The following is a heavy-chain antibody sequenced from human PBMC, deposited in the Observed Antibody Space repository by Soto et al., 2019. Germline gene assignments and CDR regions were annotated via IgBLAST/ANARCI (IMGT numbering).Heavy chain of an antibody. CDR3: AADRPPGY. V-gene: IGHV1-58*01. CDR1: GFTFTSTA. J-gene: IGHJ4*02. CDR2: IVVGCGNT. Sequence: SLKVSCKASGFTFTSTAVQWVRQARGQRLEWIGWIVVGCGNTRYAQRFQERVTITRDMSTSTAYMELTSLRSEDTAVYYCAADRPPGYWGQGTLVTVSS.